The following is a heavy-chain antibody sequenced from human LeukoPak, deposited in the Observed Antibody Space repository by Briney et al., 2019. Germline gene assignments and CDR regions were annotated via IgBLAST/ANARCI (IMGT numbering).Heavy chain of an antibody. Sequence: PGGSLRLSCAASGFPFSSYAMSWVRQAPGKGLEWVSAISGSGGSTYYADSVKGRFTISRDNSKNTLYLQMNSLRAEDTAVYYCAKDDVDTAMVPTDYWGQGTLVTVSS. J-gene: IGHJ4*02. CDR3: AKDDVDTAMVPTDY. V-gene: IGHV3-23*01. D-gene: IGHD5-18*01. CDR2: ISGSGGST. CDR1: GFPFSSYA.